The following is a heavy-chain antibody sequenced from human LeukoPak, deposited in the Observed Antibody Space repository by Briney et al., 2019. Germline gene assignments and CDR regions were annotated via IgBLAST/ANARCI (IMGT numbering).Heavy chain of an antibody. CDR2: INSVGSST. V-gene: IGHV3-74*01. D-gene: IGHD3-16*01. CDR1: GFTFSSYW. Sequence: PGGSLRLSCAASGFTFSSYWMHWVRQAPGKGLGWVSRINSVGSSTSYADSVKGRFTISRDNAKNTLYLQMNSLRAEDTAVYYCARDGGGGDYGYWGQGTLVTVSS. CDR3: ARDGGGGDYGY. J-gene: IGHJ4*02.